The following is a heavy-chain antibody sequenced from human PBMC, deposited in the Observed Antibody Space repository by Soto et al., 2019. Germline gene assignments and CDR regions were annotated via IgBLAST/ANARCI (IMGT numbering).Heavy chain of an antibody. CDR2: ISSSGSTI. Sequence: GGSLRLSCAASGFTFSSYEMNWVRQAPGKGLEWVSYISSSGSTIHYADSVKGRFTISRDNAKNSLYLQMNSLRAEDTAVYYCARRGYSGYDAFDIWGQGTMVTVSS. J-gene: IGHJ3*02. CDR1: GFTFSSYE. D-gene: IGHD5-12*01. V-gene: IGHV3-48*03. CDR3: ARRGYSGYDAFDI.